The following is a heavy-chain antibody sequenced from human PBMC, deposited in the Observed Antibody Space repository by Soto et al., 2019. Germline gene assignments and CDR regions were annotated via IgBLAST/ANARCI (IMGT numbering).Heavy chain of an antibody. V-gene: IGHV3-21*01. CDR2: ISSSSSYI. CDR1: GFTFSSYS. CDR3: AREGWNDEEDYYYYYMDV. Sequence: GGSLRLSCAASGFTFSSYSMNWVRQAPGKGLEWVSSISSSSSYIYYADSVKGRFTISRDNAKNSLYLQMNSLRAEDTAVYYCAREGWNDEEDYYYYYMDVWGKGTTVTVSS. D-gene: IGHD1-1*01. J-gene: IGHJ6*03.